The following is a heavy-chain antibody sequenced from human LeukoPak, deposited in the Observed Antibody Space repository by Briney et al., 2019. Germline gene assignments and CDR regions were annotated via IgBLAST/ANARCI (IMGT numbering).Heavy chain of an antibody. D-gene: IGHD4-23*01. CDR1: GFTFSNAW. J-gene: IGHJ4*02. CDR3: AKYGGNSPFDY. CDR2: LTGDGNT. Sequence: GGSLRLSCAASGFTFSNAWMNWVRQAPGKGLEWVSVLTGDGNTYYADSVKGRFTNSRDDSKNTLFLQMNSLRAEDTAVYYCAKYGGNSPFDYWGQGTLVTVSS. V-gene: IGHV3-53*01.